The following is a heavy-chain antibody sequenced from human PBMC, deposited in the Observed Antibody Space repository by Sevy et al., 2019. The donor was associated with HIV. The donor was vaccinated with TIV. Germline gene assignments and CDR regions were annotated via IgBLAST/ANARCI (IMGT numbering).Heavy chain of an antibody. Sequence: GGSLRLSCAASGVSFSSYSVSWVRQAPGKGLEWGASIGSSNSYIYYAYSVNGRFTISRDNAKNSLFLNMNTLRAEDTAVYYCARSYSSSWYILYYFEYWGQGTPVTVSS. J-gene: IGHJ4*02. CDR1: GVSFSSYS. CDR2: IGSSNSYI. CDR3: ARSYSSSWYILYYFEY. V-gene: IGHV3-21*01. D-gene: IGHD6-13*01.